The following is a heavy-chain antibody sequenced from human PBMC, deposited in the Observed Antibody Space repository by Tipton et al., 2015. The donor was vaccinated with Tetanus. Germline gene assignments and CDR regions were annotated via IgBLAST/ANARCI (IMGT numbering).Heavy chain of an antibody. J-gene: IGHJ5*01. CDR2: ISGTGSTI. D-gene: IGHD3-3*01. CDR3: ARDFRPIFGVAHPFDS. V-gene: IGHV3-11*04. Sequence: SAYYWGWIRQPPGKGLEWLSYISGTGSTIDYADSVKGRFTISRDNAKNSLYLQMNGLRDDDTAVYFCARDFRPIFGVAHPFDSWGQGTLVTVSS. CDR1: SAYY.